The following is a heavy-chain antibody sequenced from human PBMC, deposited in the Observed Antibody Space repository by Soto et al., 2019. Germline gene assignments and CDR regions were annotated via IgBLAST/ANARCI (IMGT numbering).Heavy chain of an antibody. D-gene: IGHD6-19*01. J-gene: IGHJ5*02. CDR1: GGSVSSGSYY. CDR3: ARTVQTGYSSGWNWFDP. V-gene: IGHV4-61*01. CDR2: IYYSGST. Sequence: SETLSLTCTVSGGSVSSGSYYWSWIRQPPGKGLEWIGYIYYSGSTNYNPSLKSRVTISVDTSKNQFSLKLSSVTAADTAVYYCARTVQTGYSSGWNWFDPWGQGTLVTVSS.